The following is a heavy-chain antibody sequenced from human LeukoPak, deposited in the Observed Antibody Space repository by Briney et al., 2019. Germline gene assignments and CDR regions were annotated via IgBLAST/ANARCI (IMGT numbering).Heavy chain of an antibody. CDR3: ARRGWLQPPDC. J-gene: IGHJ4*02. D-gene: IGHD5-24*01. V-gene: IGHV4-39*01. CDR2: IYYSGTT. CDR1: GRSISTSSYY. Sequence: SETLSLTCTVSGRSISTSSYYCAWIRQPPGKGLEWIGGIYYSGTTYYNPSLKSRVTISVDTSKNQFSLKLSSVTAADTAVYYCARRGWLQPPDCWGQGTLVTVSS.